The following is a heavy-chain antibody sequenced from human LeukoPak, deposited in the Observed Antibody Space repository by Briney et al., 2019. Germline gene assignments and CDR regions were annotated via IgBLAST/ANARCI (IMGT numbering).Heavy chain of an antibody. CDR1: GYTFTGYY. Sequence: GASVTVSFKASGYTFTGYYMHWVRQAPGQGLEWMGWINTNTGNPTYAQDFTGRFVFTLDTSVSTAYLQISSLKAEDTAVYYCATALTAIKTGFEAWGQGTLVTVSS. J-gene: IGHJ5*02. CDR3: ATALTAIKTGFEA. CDR2: INTNTGNP. V-gene: IGHV7-4-1*02. D-gene: IGHD4/OR15-4a*01.